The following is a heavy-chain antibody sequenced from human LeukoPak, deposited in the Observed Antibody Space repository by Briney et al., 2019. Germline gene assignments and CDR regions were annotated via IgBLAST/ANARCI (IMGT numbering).Heavy chain of an antibody. V-gene: IGHV3-7*03. J-gene: IGHJ4*02. CDR2: IKLDGSEK. CDR1: GFTVGSSF. D-gene: IGHD3-3*01. Sequence: GGSLRLSCAASGFTVGSSFMTWVRQAPGKGLEWVANIKLDGSEKNYVDSVKGRFTISRDNTKNSLYLQMNSLRVEDTAVFYCARDQYDTWSRRGNFDSWGQGTLVIVSS. CDR3: ARDQYDTWSRRGNFDS.